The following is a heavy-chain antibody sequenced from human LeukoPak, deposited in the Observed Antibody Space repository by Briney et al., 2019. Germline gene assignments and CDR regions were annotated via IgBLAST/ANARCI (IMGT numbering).Heavy chain of an antibody. CDR1: GGSISSPY. V-gene: IGHV4-59*11. J-gene: IGHJ6*03. Sequence: PSETLSLTCTVSGGSISSPYWTWIRQPPGKGLEWIGYIYYSGSTNYNPSLKSRVTISVDTSKNQFSLNLSSVTAADTAVYYCASAIAEDFYYYYMDVWGKGTTVTVSS. D-gene: IGHD1-14*01. CDR2: IYYSGST. CDR3: ASAIAEDFYYYYMDV.